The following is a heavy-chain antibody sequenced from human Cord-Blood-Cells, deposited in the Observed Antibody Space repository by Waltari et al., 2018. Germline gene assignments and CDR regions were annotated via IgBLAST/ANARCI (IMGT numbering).Heavy chain of an antibody. D-gene: IGHD6-6*01. J-gene: IGHJ4*02. CDR1: GGSISSSSYY. Sequence: QLQLQESGPGLVKPSETLSLTYTVSGGSISSSSYYWGWIRQPPGKGLEWIGSIYYSGSTDYNPPLKSRVTISVDTSKNQFSLKLSSVTAADTAVYYCARQNIEYSSSFFDYWGQGTLVTVSS. CDR2: IYYSGST. V-gene: IGHV4-39*01. CDR3: ARQNIEYSSSFFDY.